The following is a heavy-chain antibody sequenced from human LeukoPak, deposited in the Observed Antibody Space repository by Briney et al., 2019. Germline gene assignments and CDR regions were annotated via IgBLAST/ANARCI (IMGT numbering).Heavy chain of an antibody. D-gene: IGHD5-12*01. CDR3: AREIHSGYNPGRYPFDY. J-gene: IGHJ4*02. V-gene: IGHV1-69*01. CDR1: GGTFSSYA. CDR2: IIPIFGTA. Sequence: SVKVSRKASGGTFSSYAISWVRQAPGQGLEWMGGIIPIFGTANYAQKFQGRVTITADESTSTAYMELSSLRSEDTAVYYCAREIHSGYNPGRYPFDYWGQGTLVTVSS.